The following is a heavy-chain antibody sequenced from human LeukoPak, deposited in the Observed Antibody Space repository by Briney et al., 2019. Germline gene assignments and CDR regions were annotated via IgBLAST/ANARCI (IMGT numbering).Heavy chain of an antibody. CDR1: GGTFSSYG. J-gene: IGHJ4*02. V-gene: IGHV1-69*13. Sequence: SVKVSCKASGGTFSSYGISWVRQDPGQGLEWMGGIIPIFGTANYAQKVQGRVTITADESKSTAYMERSSVRSEDTAVYYCARSHSRAVVGREFDYWGQGTLVTVSS. D-gene: IGHD6-19*01. CDR3: ARSHSRAVVGREFDY. CDR2: IIPIFGTA.